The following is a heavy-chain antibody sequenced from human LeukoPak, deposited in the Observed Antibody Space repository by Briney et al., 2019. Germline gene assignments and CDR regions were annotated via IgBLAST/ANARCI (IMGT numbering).Heavy chain of an antibody. Sequence: ASVKVSCKASGYTFISYGISWVRQAPGQGLEWMGWISTYNGNTNYAQKLQGRVTLTTDTSTRTAYMELRSLRSDDTAVYYCARVGEHTKYDYWGQGTLVTVSS. CDR3: ARVGEHTKYDY. J-gene: IGHJ4*02. CDR1: GYTFISYG. CDR2: ISTYNGNT. V-gene: IGHV1-18*01.